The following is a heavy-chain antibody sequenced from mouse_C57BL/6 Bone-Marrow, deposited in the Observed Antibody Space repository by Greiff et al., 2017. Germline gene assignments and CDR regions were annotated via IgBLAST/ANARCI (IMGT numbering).Heavy chain of an antibody. Sequence: EVKVLESGGGLVKPGGSLKLSCAASGFTFSSYTMSWVRQTPEKRLEWVATISGGGGNTYYPDSVKGRFTISRDNATNTLYLQMSSLRSEDTALYYCAICLRRGRFGYWGQGTTLTVSS. V-gene: IGHV5-9*01. CDR2: ISGGGGNT. D-gene: IGHD2-2*01. CDR1: GFTFSSYT. J-gene: IGHJ2*01. CDR3: AICLRRGRFGY.